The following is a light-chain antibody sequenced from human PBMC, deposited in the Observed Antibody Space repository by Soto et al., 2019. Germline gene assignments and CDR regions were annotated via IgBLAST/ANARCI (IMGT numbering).Light chain of an antibody. CDR1: QTVSNTH. CDR2: GAS. V-gene: IGKV3-20*01. J-gene: IGKJ4*01. Sequence: EIVLTQFPGALSLSPGERVTLSCRASQTVSNTHLAWYQQKSGQAPKSLIYGASNRATGIPDRFSGSGSGTDFTLTISRLEPEDFAVYYCQQYGALPPTFGGGTKVEIK. CDR3: QQYGALPPT.